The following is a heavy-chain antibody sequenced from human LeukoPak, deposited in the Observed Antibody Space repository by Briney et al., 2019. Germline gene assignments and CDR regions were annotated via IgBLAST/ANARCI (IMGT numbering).Heavy chain of an antibody. D-gene: IGHD5-18*01. CDR3: ARSGNPFGYSYGFIDY. J-gene: IGHJ4*02. CDR2: IYYSGST. V-gene: IGHV4-59*01. Sequence: SETLSLTCTVCGGSISSYYWSWIRQPPGKGLEWIGYIYYSGSTNYNPSLKSRVTISVDTSKNQFSLKLSSVTAADAAVYYCARSGNPFGYSYGFIDYWGQGTLVTVSS. CDR1: GGSISSYY.